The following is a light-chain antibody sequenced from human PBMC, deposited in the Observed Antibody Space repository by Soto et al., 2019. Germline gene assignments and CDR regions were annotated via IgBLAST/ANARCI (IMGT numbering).Light chain of an antibody. CDR2: EVT. Sequence: QSALTQPASVSGSLGQAITISCTGTISDLGGYNYVSWYQQHPGKAPRLVIYEVTKRPSGVSNRFSGSKSGNTASLTISGLPADGEADYYCHSFTDSSLYGFGTGTKLTVL. J-gene: IGLJ1*01. V-gene: IGLV2-14*01. CDR3: HSFTDSSLYG. CDR1: ISDLGGYNY.